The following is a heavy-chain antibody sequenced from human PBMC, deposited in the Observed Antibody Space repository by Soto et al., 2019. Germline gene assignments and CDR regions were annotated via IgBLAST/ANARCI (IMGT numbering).Heavy chain of an antibody. CDR2: ISATGGGT. D-gene: IGHD3-16*01. CDR1: GFKFSNYA. V-gene: IGHV3-23*01. J-gene: IGHJ4*02. Sequence: GGSLRLSCAASGFKFSNYAMSWVRQSPGKGLEWVSLISATGGGTYYADSVKGRFTISRDNSHNTLYLQVHSLTAEDTAVYYCAKDRRAGGNSAFYFDFWGQGAQVTVPQ. CDR3: AKDRRAGGNSAFYFDF.